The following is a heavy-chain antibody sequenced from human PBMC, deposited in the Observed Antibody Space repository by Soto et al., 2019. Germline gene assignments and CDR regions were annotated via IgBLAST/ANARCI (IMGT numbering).Heavy chain of an antibody. CDR1: GFTFSDYY. CDR2: ISSSSDYT. J-gene: IGHJ4*02. V-gene: IGHV3-11*06. CDR3: ARGGVKGTTSRGQVYN. D-gene: IGHD1-7*01. Sequence: QVQVVESGGGLVKPGGSLRLSCAASGFTFSDYYMSWIRQAPGKGLEWVSFISSSSDYTKYADSVKGRFTISRDNAKNSLYLQLNSLSAEDTAVYYCARGGVKGTTSRGQVYNWGQGTLVTVSS.